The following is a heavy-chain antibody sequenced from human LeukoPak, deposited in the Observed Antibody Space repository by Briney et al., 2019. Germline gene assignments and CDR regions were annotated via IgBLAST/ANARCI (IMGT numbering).Heavy chain of an antibody. CDR3: ARDSRSTTVDTANY. J-gene: IGHJ4*02. V-gene: IGHV4-39*07. D-gene: IGHD5-18*01. Sequence: SETLSLTCTVSGGSISSSNYYWGWIRQPPGKGLEWIGSVYYSGSTYYNPSLKSRVTISVDTSKNQFSLKLSSVTAADTAVYYCARDSRSTTVDTANYWGQGTLVTVSS. CDR2: VYYSGST. CDR1: GGSISSSNYY.